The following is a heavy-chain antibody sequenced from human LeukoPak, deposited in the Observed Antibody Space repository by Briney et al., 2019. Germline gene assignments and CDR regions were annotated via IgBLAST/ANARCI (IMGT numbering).Heavy chain of an antibody. Sequence: EPSETLSLTCAVSGGSISSSNWWSWVRQPPGKGLEWIGEIYHSGSTNYNPSLKSRVTISVDKSKNQFSLKLSSVTAADTAVYYCARGGIAVAGTGNWFDPWGQGTLVTVSS. J-gene: IGHJ5*02. V-gene: IGHV4-4*02. CDR2: IYHSGST. D-gene: IGHD6-19*01. CDR1: GGSISSSNW. CDR3: ARGGIAVAGTGNWFDP.